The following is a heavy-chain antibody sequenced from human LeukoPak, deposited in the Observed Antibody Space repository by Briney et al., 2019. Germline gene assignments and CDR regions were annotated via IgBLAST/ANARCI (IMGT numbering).Heavy chain of an antibody. CDR3: ARDNYDSSGPYYFDY. CDR2: ISWNGDDI. D-gene: IGHD3-22*01. V-gene: IGHV3-9*01. J-gene: IGHJ4*02. Sequence: GGSLRLSCAASGFTFDDYAMHWVRQGPGKGLQWVSSISWNGDDIGYADSVKGRFTISRDNAKNSLYLQMIGLRAEDTAVYSCARDNYDSSGPYYFDYWGQGTLVTVSS. CDR1: GFTFDDYA.